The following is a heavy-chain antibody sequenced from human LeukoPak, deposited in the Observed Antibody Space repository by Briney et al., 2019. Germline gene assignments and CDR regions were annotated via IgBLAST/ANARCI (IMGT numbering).Heavy chain of an antibody. CDR1: GHTFTSYG. CDR2: INPSGGST. D-gene: IGHD3-10*01. CDR3: ASLGYGSGKYDY. J-gene: IGHJ4*02. V-gene: IGHV1-46*01. Sequence: ASVKVSCKASGHTFTSYGISWVRQAPGQGLEWMGIINPSGGSTSYAQKFQGRVTMTRDTSTSTVYMELSSLRSEDTAVYYCASLGYGSGKYDYWGQGTLVTVSS.